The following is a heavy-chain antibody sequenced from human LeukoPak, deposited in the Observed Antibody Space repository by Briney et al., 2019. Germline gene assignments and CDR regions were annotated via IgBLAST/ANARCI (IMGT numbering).Heavy chain of an antibody. CDR3: ARDRSYDFWSGYSTPDY. CDR1: GFTFSSHS. CDR2: ISTSSSIT. Sequence: GGSLRLSCAASGFTFSSHSLNWVRQAPGQGLEWISYISTSSSITYYADSVKGRFTISRDNSKNTLDLQMNSLRAEDTAVYYCARDRSYDFWSGYSTPDYWGQGTLVTVSS. D-gene: IGHD3-3*01. V-gene: IGHV3-48*01. J-gene: IGHJ4*02.